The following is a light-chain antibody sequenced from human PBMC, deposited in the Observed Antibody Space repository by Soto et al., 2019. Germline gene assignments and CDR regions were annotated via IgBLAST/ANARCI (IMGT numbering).Light chain of an antibody. CDR1: SSDIGTYDL. CDR2: DGS. CDR3: CSYTGDDNSVL. V-gene: IGLV2-23*01. Sequence: QSALTQPASVSGSPGQSITISCTGTSSDIGTYDLVSWYQSHPDKAPQLIIFDGSKRPSGVSTRFSASKSGNTASLTISGLQADDEDDYYCCSYTGDDNSVLFGGGTKLTVL. J-gene: IGLJ3*02.